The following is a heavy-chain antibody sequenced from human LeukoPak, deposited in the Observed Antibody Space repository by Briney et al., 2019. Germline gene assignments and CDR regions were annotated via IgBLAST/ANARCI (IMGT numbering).Heavy chain of an antibody. V-gene: IGHV3-30-3*01. CDR1: GFTFSSYA. CDR2: ISYDGSNK. D-gene: IGHD3-10*01. CDR3: ARDPGTVLLWFGELLPSNYYYGMDV. Sequence: PGRSLRLSCAASGFTFSSYAMNWVRQAPGKGLEWVAVISYDGSNKYYADSVKGRFTISRDNSKKTLYVQMNRLRAEDTAVYYGARDPGTVLLWFGELLPSNYYYGMDVWGQGTTVTGSS. J-gene: IGHJ6*02.